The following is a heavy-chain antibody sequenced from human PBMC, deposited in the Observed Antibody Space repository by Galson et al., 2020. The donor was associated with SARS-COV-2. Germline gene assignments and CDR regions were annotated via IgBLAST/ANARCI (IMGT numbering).Heavy chain of an antibody. CDR3: ARAFGYSHNLDF. J-gene: IGHJ4*02. V-gene: IGHV4-34*01. D-gene: IGHD3-22*01. CDR1: GGSFNGYY. CDR2: ISHSGST. Sequence: SQASETLSLTCAVYGGSFNGYYWSWIRQPPGKGLEWIGEISHSGSTNYNPSLKSRITMSVDTSKNQFSLKLFSVTAADTATYYCARAFGYSHNLDFWGQGTQVTVSS.